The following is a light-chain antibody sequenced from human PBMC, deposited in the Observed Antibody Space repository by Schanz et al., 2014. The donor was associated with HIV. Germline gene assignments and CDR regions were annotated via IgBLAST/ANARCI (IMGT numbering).Light chain of an antibody. V-gene: IGLV2-14*03. CDR1: SGDVGSYNY. J-gene: IGLJ1*01. CDR2: DVS. Sequence: QSALTQPASVSGSPGQSISISCTGTSGDVGSYNYVSWYQQHPGKAPKLMIYDVSNRPSGVSNRFSGSKSGNTASLTISGLQAEDEADYYCSSYTSSSTLVFGTGTKLTV. CDR3: SSYTSSSTLV.